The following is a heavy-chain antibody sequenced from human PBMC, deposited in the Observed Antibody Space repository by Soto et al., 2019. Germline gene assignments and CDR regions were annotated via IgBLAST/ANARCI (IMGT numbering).Heavy chain of an antibody. CDR1: SGSISSDY. Sequence: TLSLTCTVSSGSISSDYWSWIRQPPGKGLEWIGYIYNSETTNYNPSLKSRVTVSLDTSKRQFSLRLSSVTAADPAVYYCAREGRYSYGYFDYWGQGILVTVSS. D-gene: IGHD5-18*01. CDR2: IYNSETT. J-gene: IGHJ4*02. V-gene: IGHV4-59*01. CDR3: AREGRYSYGYFDY.